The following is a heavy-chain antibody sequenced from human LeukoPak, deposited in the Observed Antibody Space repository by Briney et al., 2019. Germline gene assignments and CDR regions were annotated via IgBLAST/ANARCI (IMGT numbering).Heavy chain of an antibody. CDR2: ISAYNGNT. CDR3: ARGRIAAAVVSSGMDV. J-gene: IGHJ6*02. D-gene: IGHD6-13*01. Sequence: ASVKVSCKASGYTFTSYGISWVRQAPGQGLEWMGGISAYNGNTNYAQELQGRVTMTTDTSTSTAYMELRSLRSDDTAVYYCARGRIAAAVVSSGMDVWGQGTTVTVSS. CDR1: GYTFTSYG. V-gene: IGHV1-18*01.